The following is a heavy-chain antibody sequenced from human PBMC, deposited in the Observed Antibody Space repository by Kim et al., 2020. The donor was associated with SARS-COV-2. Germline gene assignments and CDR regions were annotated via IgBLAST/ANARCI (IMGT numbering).Heavy chain of an antibody. CDR1: GGTFSSYA. CDR2: IIPIFGTA. CDR3: ARCPGRSYDNWYFDL. J-gene: IGHJ2*01. D-gene: IGHD3-22*01. V-gene: IGHV1-69*13. Sequence: SVKVSCKASGGTFSSYAISWVRQAPGQGLEWMGGIIPIFGTANYAQKFQGRVTITADESTSTAYMELSSLRSEDTAVYYCARCPGRSYDNWYFDLWGRGTLVTVSS.